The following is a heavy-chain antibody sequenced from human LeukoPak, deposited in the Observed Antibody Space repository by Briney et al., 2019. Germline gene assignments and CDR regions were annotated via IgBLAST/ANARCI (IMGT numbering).Heavy chain of an antibody. Sequence: ASVKVSCKASGYTFTSYDINWVRQATGQGLEWMGWMNPNSGNTGYAQKFQGRVTMTRNTSISTAYMELSSLRSEDTAVYYCACSPPAIFLWFGEPSVEMDVWGQGTTVTVSS. J-gene: IGHJ6*02. CDR2: MNPNSGNT. D-gene: IGHD3-10*01. CDR3: ACSPPAIFLWFGEPSVEMDV. V-gene: IGHV1-8*01. CDR1: GYTFTSYD.